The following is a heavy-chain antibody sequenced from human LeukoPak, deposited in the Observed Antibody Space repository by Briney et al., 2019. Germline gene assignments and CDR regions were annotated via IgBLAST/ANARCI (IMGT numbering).Heavy chain of an antibody. V-gene: IGHV3-30-3*01. J-gene: IGHJ3*01. CDR3: ARGGAFDV. Sequence: PGGSLRLSCAASGFTFSSYAMHWVRQAPGKGLEWVAVISYDGSNKYYADSVKGRFTISRDNSKNTLYLQMTSLRSEDTAFYYCARGGAFDVWGHGTLVTVS. CDR1: GFTFSSYA. CDR2: ISYDGSNK.